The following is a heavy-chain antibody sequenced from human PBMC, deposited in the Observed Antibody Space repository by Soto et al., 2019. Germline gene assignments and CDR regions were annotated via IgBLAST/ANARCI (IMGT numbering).Heavy chain of an antibody. CDR1: GFTFSSYA. CDR3: ARDDESSSWYGDVGFDP. V-gene: IGHV3-30-3*01. D-gene: IGHD6-13*01. J-gene: IGHJ5*02. CDR2: ISYDGSNK. Sequence: QVQLVESGGGVVQPGRSLRLSCAASGFTFSSYAMHWVRQAPGKGLEWVAVISYDGSNKYYADSVKGRFTISRDNSKNXXYLQMNSLRAEDTAVYYCARDDESSSWYGDVGFDPWGQGTLVTVSS.